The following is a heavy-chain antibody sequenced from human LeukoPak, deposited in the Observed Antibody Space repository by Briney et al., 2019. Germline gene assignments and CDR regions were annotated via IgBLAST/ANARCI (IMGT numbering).Heavy chain of an antibody. CDR2: IYSSGST. CDR3: ARQARYCSGGTCFDS. Sequence: PSETLSLTCTVPCGSISSYHWRWIRQTPGKGLEWIGHIYSSGSTNYIPSLKSRVTISVDTSKNQFSLKLSSVTAADTAVYFCARQARYCSGGTCFDSWGQGTLVAVSS. J-gene: IGHJ4*02. V-gene: IGHV4-59*08. D-gene: IGHD2-8*02. CDR1: CGSISSYH.